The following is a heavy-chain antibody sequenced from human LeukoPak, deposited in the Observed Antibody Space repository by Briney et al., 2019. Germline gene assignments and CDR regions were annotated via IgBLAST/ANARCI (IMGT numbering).Heavy chain of an antibody. CDR1: GYTFTSYG. CDR3: AREYIVGATIYYFDY. V-gene: IGHV1-18*01. CDR2: ISAYNGNT. Sequence: ASVKVSCKASGYTFTSYGISWVRQAPGQGLEWMGWISAYNGNTNYAQKLQGRVTMTTDTSTSTAYMELRSLRSGDTAVYYCAREYIVGATIYYFDYWGQGTLVTVSS. D-gene: IGHD1-26*01. J-gene: IGHJ4*02.